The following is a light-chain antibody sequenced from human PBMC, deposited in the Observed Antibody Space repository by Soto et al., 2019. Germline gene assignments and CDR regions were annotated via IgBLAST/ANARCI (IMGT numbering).Light chain of an antibody. CDR3: ASWDDSLNGLHV. V-gene: IGLV2-14*01. J-gene: IGLJ1*01. CDR2: GVS. CDR1: SRDVGGYNY. Sequence: QSVLTQPASVSGSPGQSITISCTGTSRDVGGYNYVSWYQHHPGKAPTLMIYGVSNRPSGVSNRFSGSKSGNTASLTISGLQAEDEADYFCASWDDSLNGLHVFGTGTKVTVL.